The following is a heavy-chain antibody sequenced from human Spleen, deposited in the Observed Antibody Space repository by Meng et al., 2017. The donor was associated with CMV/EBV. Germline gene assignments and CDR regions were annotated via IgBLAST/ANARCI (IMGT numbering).Heavy chain of an antibody. CDR3: ARDLFVGYYYYYGMDV. D-gene: IGHD2-21*01. Sequence: SCAASGFTFSSYWMHWVRQAPGKGLVWVSRINSDGSSTSYADSVKGRFTISRDNAKNTLYLQMNSLRAEDTAVYYCARDLFVGYYYYYGMDVWGQGTTVTVSS. J-gene: IGHJ6*02. CDR2: INSDGSST. CDR1: GFTFSSYW. V-gene: IGHV3-74*01.